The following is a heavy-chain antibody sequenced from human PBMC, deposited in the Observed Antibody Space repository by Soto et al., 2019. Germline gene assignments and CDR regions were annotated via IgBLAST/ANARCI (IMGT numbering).Heavy chain of an antibody. J-gene: IGHJ4*02. CDR3: ARVFTMVRGAVGY. D-gene: IGHD3-10*01. V-gene: IGHV1-8*01. Sequence: QVQLVQSGAEVKKPGASVKVSCKASGYTFTSYDINWVRQATGQGLEWMGWMNPNSGNTGYTQKFQGRVTMTRDTSISTAYMELSSLRSEDTAVYYCARVFTMVRGAVGYWGQGTLVTVSS. CDR2: MNPNSGNT. CDR1: GYTFTSYD.